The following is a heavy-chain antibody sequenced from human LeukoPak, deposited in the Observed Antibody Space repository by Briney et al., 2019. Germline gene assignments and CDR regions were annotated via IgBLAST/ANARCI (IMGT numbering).Heavy chain of an antibody. CDR2: VSYGGSNK. CDR1: GFTFSSYA. V-gene: IGHV3-30*04. Sequence: GGAVRLSCAASGFTFSSYAMRWVRQAPGKGLEWVAVVSYGGSNKYYADSVKGRFTISRDNSKNTLYLQMNSLRAEDTAVYYCARDIAAAGIPFDYWGQGTLVTVSS. D-gene: IGHD6-13*01. CDR3: ARDIAAAGIPFDY. J-gene: IGHJ4*02.